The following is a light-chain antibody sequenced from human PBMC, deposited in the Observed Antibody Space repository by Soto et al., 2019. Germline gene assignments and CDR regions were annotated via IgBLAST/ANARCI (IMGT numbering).Light chain of an antibody. Sequence: QSALTQPASVSASPGQSITISCTGTSSDVGGYNYVSWYQQHPGKAPKLMIYDVSNRPSGVSNRFSGSKSGNTASLTISGLQADDEADYYCSSYTSSSTPFVFGTGTKVTVL. J-gene: IGLJ1*01. CDR1: SSDVGGYNY. V-gene: IGLV2-14*01. CDR3: SSYTSSSTPFV. CDR2: DVS.